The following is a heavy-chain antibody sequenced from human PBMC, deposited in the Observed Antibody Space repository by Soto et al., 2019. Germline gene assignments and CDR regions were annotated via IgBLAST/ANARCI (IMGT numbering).Heavy chain of an antibody. Sequence: AGGGPMLSCVALWFPFYSYFIGWGPPAPGKGREWVAAIRSNTAVTHYADSMRDRFTISRVNSANTIFLQMNSLRVEDSAVYFCAKASDGGWPYYFDSWGQGALVTGSS. V-gene: IGHV3-23*01. J-gene: IGHJ4*02. CDR2: IRSNTAVT. CDR3: AKASDGGWPYYFDS. D-gene: IGHD2-15*01. CDR1: WFPFYSYF.